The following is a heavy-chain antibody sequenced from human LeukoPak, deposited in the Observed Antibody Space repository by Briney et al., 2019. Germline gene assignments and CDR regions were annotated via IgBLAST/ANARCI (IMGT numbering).Heavy chain of an antibody. Sequence: GGSLRLSCAASGFTFSSYSMNWVRQAPGKGLEWVSSISSISSYIYYADSVKGRFTISRDNAKNSLYLQMNSLRAEDTAVYYCARDLCSSTSCYRSFDYWGQGTLVTVSS. J-gene: IGHJ4*02. CDR1: GFTFSSYS. D-gene: IGHD2-2*01. V-gene: IGHV3-21*01. CDR2: ISSISSYI. CDR3: ARDLCSSTSCYRSFDY.